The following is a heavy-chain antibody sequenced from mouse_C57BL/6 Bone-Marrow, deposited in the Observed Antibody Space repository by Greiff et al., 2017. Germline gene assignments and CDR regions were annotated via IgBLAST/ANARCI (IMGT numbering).Heavy chain of an antibody. Sequence: QVQLQQPGAELVMPGASVKLSCKASGYTFTSYWMHWVKQRPGQGLEWIGEIDPSDSYTNYNQKFKGKSTLTVDKSSSTAYMQLSRLTSGDSAVYDCAQIYYVADWGQGTLVTVSA. V-gene: IGHV1-69*01. CDR1: GYTFTSYW. D-gene: IGHD2-1*01. J-gene: IGHJ3*01. CDR2: IDPSDSYT. CDR3: AQIYYVAD.